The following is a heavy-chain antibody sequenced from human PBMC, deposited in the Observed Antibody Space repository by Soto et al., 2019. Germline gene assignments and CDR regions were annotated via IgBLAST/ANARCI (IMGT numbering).Heavy chain of an antibody. Sequence: VKVSCKASGDPFPIYYMHWVRQVPGQGLEWMGIINPSGGSTSYAQKFQGRVTMTRDTSTSTVYIELSSLRPEDTAVYYCAGRIVGATSPFDDWGQGTLVTVSS. CDR3: AGRIVGATSPFDD. CDR1: GDPFPIYY. J-gene: IGHJ4*02. D-gene: IGHD1-26*01. CDR2: INPSGGST. V-gene: IGHV1-46*01.